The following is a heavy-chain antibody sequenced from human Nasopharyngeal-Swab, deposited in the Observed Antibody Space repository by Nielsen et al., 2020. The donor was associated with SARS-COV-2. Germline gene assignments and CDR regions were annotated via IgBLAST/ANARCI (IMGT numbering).Heavy chain of an antibody. D-gene: IGHD2-2*01. J-gene: IGHJ4*02. V-gene: IGHV4-34*01. Sequence: RQAPGKGLERIGEINHSGSTNYNPSLKSRVTISVDTSKNQFSLKLSSVTAADTAVYYCAGYCSSTGCYGSYYFDYWGRGTLVTVSS. CDR2: INHSGST. CDR3: AGYCSSTGCYGSYYFDY.